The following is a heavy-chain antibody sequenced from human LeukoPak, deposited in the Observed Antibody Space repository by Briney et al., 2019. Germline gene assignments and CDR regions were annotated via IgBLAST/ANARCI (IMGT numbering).Heavy chain of an antibody. V-gene: IGHV1-18*01. J-gene: IGHJ4*02. CDR1: LYTFTTYV. CDR2: SSPYNGNT. Sequence: ASVQVSCKASLYTFTTYVISWVRQAPGQGVEWMGWSSPYNGNTNYAQKLRGRVTMTTDTSTSTAYMELRSLRSDDTAVYYCARGGTSGWRTPNDDYWGQGTLVTVSS. D-gene: IGHD6-19*01. CDR3: ARGGTSGWRTPNDDY.